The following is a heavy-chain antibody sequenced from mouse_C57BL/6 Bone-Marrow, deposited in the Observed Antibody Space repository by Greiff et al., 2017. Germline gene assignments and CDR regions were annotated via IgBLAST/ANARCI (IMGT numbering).Heavy chain of an antibody. CDR3: AIRLYYMDY. Sequence: QVQLQQSGAELVRPGASVKLSCKASGYTFTSYGISWVKQRPGQGLEWIGVIYPRSGNTYYNEKFKGKATLTADNSSSTSYMVLRSLTSEDSAVYFCAIRLYYMDYWGQGTSVTVSS. D-gene: IGHD1-1*01. V-gene: IGHV1-81*01. CDR1: GYTFTSYG. CDR2: IYPRSGNT. J-gene: IGHJ4*01.